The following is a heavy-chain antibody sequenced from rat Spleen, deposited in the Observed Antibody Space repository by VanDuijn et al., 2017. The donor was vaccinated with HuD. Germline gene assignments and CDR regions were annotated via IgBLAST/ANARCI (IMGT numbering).Heavy chain of an antibody. D-gene: IGHD1-5*01. CDR2: IWGDGST. V-gene: IGHV2-32*01. J-gene: IGHJ2*01. CDR3: ARDEYRDNWGFGY. CDR1: GFSLTSYH. Sequence: QVQLKESGPGLVKPSETLSLTCTVSGFSLTSYHVSWVRQPPGKGLEWMGVIWGDGSTAYNSALKSRLSFSRDTSKSQVFLKMNSLQTEDTAIYFCARDEYRDNWGFGYWGQGVMVTVSS.